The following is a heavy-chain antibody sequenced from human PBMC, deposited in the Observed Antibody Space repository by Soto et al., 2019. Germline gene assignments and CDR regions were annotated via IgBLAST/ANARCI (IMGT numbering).Heavy chain of an antibody. J-gene: IGHJ5*02. V-gene: IGHV4-34*01. Sequence: SETLSLTCAVYGGSFSGYYWSWIRQPPGKGLEWIGEINHSGSTNYNPSLKSRVTISVDTSKNQFSLKLSSVTAADTAVYYCTSHRSGGSCYQTPNWFDPWGQGTLVTVSS. CDR3: TSHRSGGSCYQTPNWFDP. CDR1: GGSFSGYY. CDR2: INHSGST. D-gene: IGHD2-15*01.